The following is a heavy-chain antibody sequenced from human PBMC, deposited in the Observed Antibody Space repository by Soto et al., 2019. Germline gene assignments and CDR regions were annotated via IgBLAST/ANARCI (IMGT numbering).Heavy chain of an antibody. J-gene: IGHJ4*02. CDR1: GGTFSSYT. Sequence: QVQLVQSGPEVKKPGSSVRVSCTASGGTFSSYTINWVRQVPGQGPEWMGRSIPMLGMSNYAQKFQGRVMMIANKSTNTVYMELSSRRSEDTAIYYCATNYGAGRAHFDYWGQGTLVTVSS. CDR3: ATNYGAGRAHFDY. CDR2: SIPMLGMS. D-gene: IGHD3-10*01. V-gene: IGHV1-69*02.